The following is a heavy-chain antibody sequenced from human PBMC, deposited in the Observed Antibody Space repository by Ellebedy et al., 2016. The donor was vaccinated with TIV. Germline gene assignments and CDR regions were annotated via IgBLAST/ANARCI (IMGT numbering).Heavy chain of an antibody. D-gene: IGHD3-16*01. CDR3: ARWFRGDTGLWYYDL. CDR2: ISKDGGTT. CDR1: GFHFSHYE. J-gene: IGHJ5*02. V-gene: IGHV3-48*03. Sequence: GESLKISCVVSGFHFSHYEMNWVRQTPGKGLEWLSYISKDGGTTLYAASVKGRFTISRDNARSSVFLQMSNLRIEETALYYCARWFRGDTGLWYYDLWGQGALVTVSS.